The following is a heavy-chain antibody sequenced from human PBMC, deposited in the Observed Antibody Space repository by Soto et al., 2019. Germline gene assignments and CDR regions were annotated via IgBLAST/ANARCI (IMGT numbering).Heavy chain of an antibody. Sequence: PSETLSLTCTVSGGSINSYYWSWIRQPPGKGLEWLGYIISSGSTNYNPSLKSRVTISVDTSKNQFSLKLSSVTAADTAVYYCARHLRGYSYGVDYWGQGTLVTVSS. V-gene: IGHV4-59*08. D-gene: IGHD5-18*01. CDR2: IISSGST. CDR3: ARHLRGYSYGVDY. CDR1: GGSINSYY. J-gene: IGHJ4*02.